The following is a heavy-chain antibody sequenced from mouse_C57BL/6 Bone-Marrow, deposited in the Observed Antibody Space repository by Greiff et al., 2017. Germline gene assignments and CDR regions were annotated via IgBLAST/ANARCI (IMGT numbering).Heavy chain of an antibody. V-gene: IGHV14-3*01. CDR1: GFNIKNTY. Sequence: VQLQQSVAELVRPGASVMLSCTASGFNIKNTYMLLVKQRPEQGREWIGRIDPANGNTKYAPKFQGKATITADTSSNTAYLQLSSLTSEDTAIYYCARIGYSKGGNYGGQGTTRTVTS. D-gene: IGHD2-5*01. CDR3: ARIGYSKGGNY. J-gene: IGHJ2*01. CDR2: IDPANGNT.